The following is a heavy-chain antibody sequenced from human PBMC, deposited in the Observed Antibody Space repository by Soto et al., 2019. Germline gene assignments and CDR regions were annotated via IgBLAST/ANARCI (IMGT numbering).Heavy chain of an antibody. CDR2: INPNSGGT. CDR3: ARDSGAGSSRSADLDPFNI. V-gene: IGHV1-2*02. Sequence: ASVKVSCKTSGYTFTGYHIHWVRQAPGQGXEWMGWINPNSGGTNYAQRFQGRVTMTRDTSISTAYMELSRLRSDDTAVYFCARDSGAGSSRSADLDPFNIWGQGTMVTVSS. J-gene: IGHJ3*02. CDR1: GYTFTGYH. D-gene: IGHD6-13*01.